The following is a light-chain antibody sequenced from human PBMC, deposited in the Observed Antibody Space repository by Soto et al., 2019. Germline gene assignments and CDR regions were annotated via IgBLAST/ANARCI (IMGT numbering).Light chain of an antibody. CDR1: QSVSTY. J-gene: IGKJ4*01. Sequence: EIVLTQSPATLSLSPGERATLSCRASQSVSTYLAWYQQKPGQAPRLLIYVASNRATGIPARFSGSGSGTDFTLTISSLDREDFAVYYFQHWSKWPLTSGGGTKVESK. CDR2: VAS. V-gene: IGKV3-11*01. CDR3: QHWSKWPLT.